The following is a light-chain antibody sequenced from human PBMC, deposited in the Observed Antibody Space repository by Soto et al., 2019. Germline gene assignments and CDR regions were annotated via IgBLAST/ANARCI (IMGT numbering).Light chain of an antibody. CDR3: QVWDSSSDHRVV. Sequence: SYELTQAPSVSVAPGQTARITCGGNNIAIKSVHWYQQKPGQAPVLVVYDDGDRPSGIPERFSGSNSGNTATLTITRVEAGDEADYHGQVWDSSSDHRVVFGGGTKLTVL. J-gene: IGLJ2*01. CDR2: DDG. V-gene: IGLV3-21*02. CDR1: NIAIKS.